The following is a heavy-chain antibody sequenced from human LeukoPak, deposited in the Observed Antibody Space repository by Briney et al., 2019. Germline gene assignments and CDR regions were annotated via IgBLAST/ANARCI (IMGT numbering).Heavy chain of an antibody. D-gene: IGHD3-3*01. CDR3: ASRLWSGYFDY. V-gene: IGHV4-38-2*02. Sequence: SETLSLTCTVSGYSISSGYYWGWIRQPPGKGLEWIGSIYHSGSTYYNPSPKSRVTISVDTSKNQFSLKLSSVTAADTAVYYCASRLWSGYFDYWGQGTLVTVSS. J-gene: IGHJ4*02. CDR2: IYHSGST. CDR1: GYSISSGYY.